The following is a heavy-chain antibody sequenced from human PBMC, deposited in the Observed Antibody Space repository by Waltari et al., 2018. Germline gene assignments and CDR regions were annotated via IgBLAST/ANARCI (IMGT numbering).Heavy chain of an antibody. CDR3: ARSFYYYYYMDV. CDR2: IGTAGDT. Sequence: EVQLVESGGGLVQPGGSLRLSCAASGFTFSSYDMHWVRQATGKGLEWGSAIGTAGDTYYPGSVKGRFTISRENAKNSLYLQMNSLRAGDTAVYYCARSFYYYYYMDVWGKGTTVTVSS. J-gene: IGHJ6*03. V-gene: IGHV3-13*01. CDR1: GFTFSSYD.